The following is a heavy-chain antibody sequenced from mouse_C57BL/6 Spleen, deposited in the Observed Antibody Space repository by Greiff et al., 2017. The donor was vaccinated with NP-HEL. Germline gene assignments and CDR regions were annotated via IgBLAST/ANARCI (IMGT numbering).Heavy chain of an antibody. CDR3: ARENFYDYDFDY. CDR1: GYAFSSYW. Sequence: QVQLKQSGAELVKPGASVKISCKASGYAFSSYWMNWVKQRPGKGLEWIGQNYPGDGDTNYNGKFKGKATLTADKSSSTAYMHLSSLTSEDSAVYFCARENFYDYDFDYWGQGTTLTVSS. J-gene: IGHJ2*01. D-gene: IGHD2-4*01. CDR2: NYPGDGDT. V-gene: IGHV1-80*01.